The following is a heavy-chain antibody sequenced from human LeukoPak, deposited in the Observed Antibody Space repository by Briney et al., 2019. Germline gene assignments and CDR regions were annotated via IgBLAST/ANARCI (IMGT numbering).Heavy chain of an antibody. CDR3: ARDSIFLEKPHYYGSGSPNLYFDY. D-gene: IGHD3-10*01. CDR1: GYTFTSYY. V-gene: IGHV1-46*01. Sequence: ASGKVSCNSSGYTFTSYYMHLVRLAHGQGLEWMGIINPSGGSTSYEQKCQGRVTMTRDTSTSTVYMELSSLRSEDTAVYYCARDSIFLEKPHYYGSGSPNLYFDYWGQGTLVTVSS. J-gene: IGHJ4*02. CDR2: INPSGGST.